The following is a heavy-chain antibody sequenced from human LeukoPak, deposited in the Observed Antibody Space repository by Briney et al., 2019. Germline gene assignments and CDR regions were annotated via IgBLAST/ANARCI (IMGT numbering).Heavy chain of an antibody. Sequence: GGSLRLSCAASGFTFDDYAMHWVRQAPGKGLEWVSGISWNSGSIDYADSVKGRFTISRDDAKNTVDLQMNSLRGEDTAVYYCVRGRGSYGWFDPWGQGTLVTVSS. CDR3: VRGRGSYGWFDP. CDR1: GFTFDDYA. V-gene: IGHV3-9*01. D-gene: IGHD3-10*01. CDR2: ISWNSGSI. J-gene: IGHJ5*02.